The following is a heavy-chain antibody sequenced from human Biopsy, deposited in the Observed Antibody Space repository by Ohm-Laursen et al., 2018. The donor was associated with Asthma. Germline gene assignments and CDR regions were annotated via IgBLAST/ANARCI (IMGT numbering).Heavy chain of an antibody. CDR2: ISTVSSFI. Sequence: SLRLSCAASGFTFGNFWMSWGRQIPGKGLEWVASISTVSSFIYYADSVRGRFTTSRDNARNSVYLQMNSLRAEDTALYYCARIGPEWELPGREYSLHHWGEGTLVTVSS. D-gene: IGHD1-26*01. V-gene: IGHV3-21*01. J-gene: IGHJ1*01. CDR3: ARIGPEWELPGREYSLHH. CDR1: GFTFGNFW.